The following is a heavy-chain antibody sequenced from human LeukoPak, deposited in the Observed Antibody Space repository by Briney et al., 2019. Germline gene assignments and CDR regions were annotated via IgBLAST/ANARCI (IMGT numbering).Heavy chain of an antibody. D-gene: IGHD3-10*01. V-gene: IGHV3-21*01. J-gene: IGHJ4*02. CDR1: GFTFSSYS. CDR3: ARGEYGSGSYHIDY. CDR2: VSSRSSYI. Sequence: GGSLRLSCAVSGFTFSSYSMNWVRQAPGKGLEWVSYVSSRSSYIYYADSVKGRFTISRDNAKNSLYLQMNSLRAEDTAVYFCARGEYGSGSYHIDYWGQGTLVTVSS.